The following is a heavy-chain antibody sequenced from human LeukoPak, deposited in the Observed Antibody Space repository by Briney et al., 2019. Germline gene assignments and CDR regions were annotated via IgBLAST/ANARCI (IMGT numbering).Heavy chain of an antibody. CDR1: GYTFTVYY. V-gene: IGHV1-2*02. J-gene: IGHJ4*02. D-gene: IGHD3-3*01. Sequence: GASVKVSCKASGYTFTVYYMHWVRQAPGQGLEWMGWINPNSGGTNYAQKVQGRVTMTRDTSISTADVELSRLRSDDTAVYYCARLILEIGGYAVDYWGQGTLVTVSS. CDR3: ARLILEIGGYAVDY. CDR2: INPNSGGT.